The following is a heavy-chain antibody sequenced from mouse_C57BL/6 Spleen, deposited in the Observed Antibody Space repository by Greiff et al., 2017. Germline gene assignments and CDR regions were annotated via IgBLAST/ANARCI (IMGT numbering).Heavy chain of an antibody. D-gene: IGHD4-1*01. CDR2: INPSSGYT. V-gene: IGHV1-4*01. CDR3: ARGELGAMDY. CDR1: GYTFTSYT. J-gene: IGHJ4*01. Sequence: QVQLKESGAELARPGASVKMSCKASGYTFTSYTMHWVKQRPGQGLEWIGYINPSSGYTKYNQKFQDKATLTADKSSSTAYMQLSSLTSEDSAVYYCARGELGAMDYWGQGTSVTVSS.